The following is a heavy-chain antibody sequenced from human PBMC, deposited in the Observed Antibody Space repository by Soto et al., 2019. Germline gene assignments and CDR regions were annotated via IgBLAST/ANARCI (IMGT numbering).Heavy chain of an antibody. CDR3: ARTDNYYDSLISAFDI. CDR1: GYTFTSYG. J-gene: IGHJ3*02. Sequence: ASVKVSCKASGYTFTSYGISWVRQAPGQGLEWMGWISAYNGNTNYAQKLQGRVTMTTDTSTSTAYMELRSLRSDDTAVYYCARTDNYYDSLISAFDIWGQGTMVTVSS. CDR2: ISAYNGNT. D-gene: IGHD3-22*01. V-gene: IGHV1-18*01.